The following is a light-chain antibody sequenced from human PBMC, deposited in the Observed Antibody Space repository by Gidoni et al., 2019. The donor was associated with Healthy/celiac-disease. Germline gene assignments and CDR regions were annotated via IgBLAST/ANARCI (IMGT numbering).Light chain of an antibody. CDR1: SSDVGGSNY. CDR2: DVR. J-gene: IGLJ2*01. CDR3: SSYTSSSTRV. Sequence: QSALTQPPPLPGPPGHTITSSCTGTSSDVGGSNYVSWYQQHPGKATILMIYDVRNRPSGVSNRFSGSKSGNTASLTISGLQAEDEADYYCSSYTSSSTRVFSGGTKLTVL. V-gene: IGLV2-14*01.